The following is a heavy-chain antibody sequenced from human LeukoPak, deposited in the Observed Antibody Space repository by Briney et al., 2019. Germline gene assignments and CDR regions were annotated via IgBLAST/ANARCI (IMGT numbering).Heavy chain of an antibody. Sequence: GRSLRLSCAASGFTFSTYPMHWVRQAPGKGLEWVAVISYDGSNKYYADSVKGRFTISRDNSKNTLYLQINSLRAEDTAVYYCARDLTTESRISAAGRPDYWGQGTLVTVSS. CDR1: GFTFSTYP. J-gene: IGHJ4*02. CDR3: ARDLTTESRISAAGRPDY. V-gene: IGHV3-30-3*01. CDR2: ISYDGSNK. D-gene: IGHD6-13*01.